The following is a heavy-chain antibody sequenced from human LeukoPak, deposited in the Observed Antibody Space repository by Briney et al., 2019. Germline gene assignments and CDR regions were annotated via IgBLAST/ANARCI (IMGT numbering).Heavy chain of an antibody. J-gene: IGHJ4*02. V-gene: IGHV4-39*07. D-gene: IGHD5-18*01. Sequence: SETLSLTCTVSGVSISSSSYYWGWIRQPPGKGLEWIGEINHSGSTNYNPSLKSRVTISVDTSKNQFSLKLSSVTAADTAVYYCARDGYSYGKFHYWGQGTLVTVSS. CDR1: GVSISSSSYY. CDR2: INHSGST. CDR3: ARDGYSYGKFHY.